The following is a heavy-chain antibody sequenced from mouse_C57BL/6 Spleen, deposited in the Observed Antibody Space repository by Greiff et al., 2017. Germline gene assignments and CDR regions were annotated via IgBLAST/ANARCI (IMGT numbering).Heavy chain of an antibody. V-gene: IGHV1-5*01. D-gene: IGHD2-1*01. Sequence: VQLKQSGTVLARPGASVKMSCKTSGYTFTSYWMHWVKQRPGQGLEWIGAIYPGNSDTSYNQKFKGKAKLTAVTSASTAYMELSSLTNEDSAVYYCTSIYYGNYDYYAMDYWGQGTSVTVSS. CDR1: GYTFTSYW. CDR3: TSIYYGNYDYYAMDY. J-gene: IGHJ4*01. CDR2: IYPGNSDT.